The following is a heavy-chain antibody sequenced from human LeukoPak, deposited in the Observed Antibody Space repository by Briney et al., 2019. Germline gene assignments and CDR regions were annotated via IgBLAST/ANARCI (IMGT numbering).Heavy chain of an antibody. CDR3: AREQYCSGGSCYGGSFDY. D-gene: IGHD2-15*01. V-gene: IGHV3-74*01. J-gene: IGHJ4*02. Sequence: PGGSLRLSCAASGFTFSSYWMHWVRQAPGKGLVWVSRINSDGSSTSYADSVKGRFTISRDNAKNTLYLQMNSLRAEDTAVYYCAREQYCSGGSCYGGSFDYWGQGTLVTVSS. CDR1: GFTFSSYW. CDR2: INSDGSST.